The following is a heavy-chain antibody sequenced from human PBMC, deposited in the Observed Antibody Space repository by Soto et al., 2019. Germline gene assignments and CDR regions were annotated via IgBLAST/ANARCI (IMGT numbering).Heavy chain of an antibody. D-gene: IGHD2-15*01. CDR2: INPNSGGT. CDR1: GYTFTGYY. Sequence: GASVKVSCKASGYTFTGYYMHWVRQAPGQGLEWMGWINPNSGGTNYAQKFQGRVTMTTDTSTSTAYIELSSLRSDDTAVYYCARKGPEYCSGGSCYADDAFDIWGQGTMVTVSS. J-gene: IGHJ3*02. V-gene: IGHV1-2*02. CDR3: ARKGPEYCSGGSCYADDAFDI.